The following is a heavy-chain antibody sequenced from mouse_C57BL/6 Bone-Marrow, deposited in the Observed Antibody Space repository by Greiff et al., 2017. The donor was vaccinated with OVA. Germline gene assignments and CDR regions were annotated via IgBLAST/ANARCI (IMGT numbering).Heavy chain of an antibody. CDR3: APLLLRYGFAY. CDR1: GFSLTSYG. D-gene: IGHD1-1*01. V-gene: IGHV2-5*01. CDR2: IWRGGST. J-gene: IGHJ3*01. Sequence: VQLQESGPGLVQPSQSLSITCTVSGFSLTSYGVHWVRQSPGKGLEWLGVIWRGGSTDYNAAFMSRLSITKDTSKIQVFFLMNILQADDTAIYYCAPLLLRYGFAYWGQGTLVTVSA.